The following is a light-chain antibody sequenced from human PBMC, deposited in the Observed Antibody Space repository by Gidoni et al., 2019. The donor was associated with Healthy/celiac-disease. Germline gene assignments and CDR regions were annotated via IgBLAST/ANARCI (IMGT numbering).Light chain of an antibody. CDR2: DAS. J-gene: IGKJ5*01. CDR1: QSVSSY. V-gene: IGKV3-11*01. CDR3: HQRSNWIT. Sequence: EIVLSQSPATLSLSPGERATLSCRASQSVSSYLAWYQQKPGQAPRLLIYDASNRATGIPARFSGSGSGTDFTLTISSLEPEDFAVYYCHQRSNWITFXQXTRLEIK.